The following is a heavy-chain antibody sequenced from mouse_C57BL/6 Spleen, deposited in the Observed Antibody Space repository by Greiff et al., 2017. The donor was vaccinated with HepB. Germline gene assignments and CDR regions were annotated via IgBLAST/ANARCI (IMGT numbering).Heavy chain of an antibody. D-gene: IGHD1-1*01. J-gene: IGHJ1*03. CDR3: ARGEVITTVVAKGYWYFDG. CDR1: GYSITSDY. V-gene: IGHV3-8*01. CDR2: ISYSGST. Sequence: EVKVVESGPGLAKPSQTLSLTCSVTGYSITSDYWNWIRKFPGNKLEYMGYISYSGSTYYNPSLKSRISITRDTSKNQYYLQLNSVTTEDTATYYCARGEVITTVVAKGYWYFDGWGTGTTVTVSS.